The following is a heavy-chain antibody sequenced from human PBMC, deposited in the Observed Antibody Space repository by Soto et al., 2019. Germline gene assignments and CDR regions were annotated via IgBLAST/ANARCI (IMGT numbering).Heavy chain of an antibody. CDR1: GDSISSGGHY. J-gene: IGHJ1*01. CDR2: IDYRGST. CDR3: VRESAVTKYPLGF. D-gene: IGHD4-4*01. Sequence: QVQLQESGPGLEKPSQTLSLTCNVSGDSISSGGHYWSWIRQPPGEGLEWIGYIDYRGSTNYNASLKSRLTISVDTSKNEFSLKLTSVTAADTAVYYCVRESAVTKYPLGFWGQGTLVTVSS. V-gene: IGHV4-30-4*01.